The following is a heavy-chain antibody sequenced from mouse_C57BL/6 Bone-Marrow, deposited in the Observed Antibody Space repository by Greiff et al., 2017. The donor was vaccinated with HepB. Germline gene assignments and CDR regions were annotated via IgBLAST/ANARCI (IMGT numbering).Heavy chain of an antibody. J-gene: IGHJ3*01. Sequence: QVQLQQSDAELVKPGASVKISCKVSGYTFTDHTIHWMKQRPEQGLEWIGYIYPRDGSTKYNEKFKGKAALTSDKSSSTAYMQLNSLTSEDSAVYFCAREGDYYGRAWFAYWGQGTLVTVSA. CDR3: AREGDYYGRAWFAY. V-gene: IGHV1-78*01. CDR1: GYTFTDHT. D-gene: IGHD1-1*01. CDR2: IYPRDGST.